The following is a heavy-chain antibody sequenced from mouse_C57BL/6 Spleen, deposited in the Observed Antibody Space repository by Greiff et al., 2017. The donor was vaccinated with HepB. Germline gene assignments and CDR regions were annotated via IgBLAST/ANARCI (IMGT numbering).Heavy chain of an antibody. CDR1: GYTFTSYW. D-gene: IGHD1-1*01. V-gene: IGHV1-55*01. Sequence: QVQLQQPGAELVKPGASVKMSCKASGYTFTSYWITWVKQRPGQGLEWIGDIYPGSGSTNYNEKFKSKATLTVDTSSSTAYMQLSSLTSEDSAVYYCARYRFSTTVVTGEHYAMDFGGQGTSVSVSS. CDR2: IYPGSGST. J-gene: IGHJ4*01. CDR3: ARYRFSTTVVTGEHYAMDF.